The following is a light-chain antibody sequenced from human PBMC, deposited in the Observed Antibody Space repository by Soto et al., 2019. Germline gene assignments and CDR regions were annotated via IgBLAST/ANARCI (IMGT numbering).Light chain of an antibody. CDR3: SSYTSSSTIV. CDR1: SSDVGGYNY. V-gene: IGLV2-14*01. Sequence: QSPLTQAASVSGSPGQSITISCTGTSSDVGGYNYVSWYQQHPGKAPKLMIYEVSNRPSGVSNRFSGSKSGNTASLTISGLQAEDEADYYCSSYTSSSTIVFGTGTKVTVL. CDR2: EVS. J-gene: IGLJ1*01.